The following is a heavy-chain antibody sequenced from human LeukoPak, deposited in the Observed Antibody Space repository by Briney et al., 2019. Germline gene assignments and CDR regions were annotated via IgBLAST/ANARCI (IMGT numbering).Heavy chain of an antibody. Sequence: GGSLRLSCAASGFTFDDYGMSWVRQAPGKGLEWVSGINWNGGSTGYADSVKGRFTISRDNAKNSLYLQMNSLRAEDTAVYYCAREIYGDYWGVWFDPWGQGTLVTVSS. CDR3: AREIYGDYWGVWFDP. V-gene: IGHV3-20*04. D-gene: IGHD4-17*01. CDR1: GFTFDDYG. J-gene: IGHJ5*02. CDR2: INWNGGST.